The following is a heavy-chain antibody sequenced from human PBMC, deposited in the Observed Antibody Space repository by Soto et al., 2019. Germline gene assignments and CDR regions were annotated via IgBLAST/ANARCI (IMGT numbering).Heavy chain of an antibody. CDR1: GFTISSYA. D-gene: IGHD4-17*01. CDR2: VSGGGGST. CDR3: AKEAVGDYAFDY. J-gene: IGHJ4*02. V-gene: IGHV3-23*01. Sequence: GGSLRLSCAASGFTISSYAMSWVRQAPGKGLEWVSGVSGGGGSTYYADSVKGRFTISRDNSRNTLYLQMNSLRAEDTAVYYCAKEAVGDYAFDYWGQGTLDTV.